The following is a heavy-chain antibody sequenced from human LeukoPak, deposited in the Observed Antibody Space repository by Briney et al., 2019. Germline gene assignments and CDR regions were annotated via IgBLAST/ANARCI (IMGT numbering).Heavy chain of an antibody. D-gene: IGHD7-27*01. CDR2: MSPASGNT. J-gene: IGHJ4*02. Sequence: GASVTVSCKASGYTFTSYDLNWVRRATGQGLEWMGWMSPASGNTGYAQEFQGRVTMTRDTSVSTAYMELNSLRSEDTAVYYCARGPPNWGFDSWGQGTLVTVSS. CDR1: GYTFTSYD. CDR3: ARGPPNWGFDS. V-gene: IGHV1-8*01.